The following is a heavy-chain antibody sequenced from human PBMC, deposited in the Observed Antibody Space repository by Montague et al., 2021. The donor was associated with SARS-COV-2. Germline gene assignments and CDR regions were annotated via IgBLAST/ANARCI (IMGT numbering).Heavy chain of an antibody. J-gene: IGHJ6*02. Sequence: SLRLSCAASGFTFSSYAMHLVRQAPGKGLEWVAVISYDGSNKYYADSVKGRFTISRDNSKSTLFLQMNSLRAEDTAVYYCAKGIHIVVVTGMDVWGQGTTVTVSS. CDR3: AKGIHIVVVTGMDV. CDR2: ISYDGSNK. CDR1: GFTFSSYA. V-gene: IGHV3-30*04. D-gene: IGHD2-21*02.